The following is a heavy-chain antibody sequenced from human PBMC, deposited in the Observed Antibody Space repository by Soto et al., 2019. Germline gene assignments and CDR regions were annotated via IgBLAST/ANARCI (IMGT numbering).Heavy chain of an antibody. V-gene: IGHV3-15*07. D-gene: IGHD5-18*01. CDR3: TTDDHSYGYLGAFDI. CDR2: IKSKTDGGTT. CDR1: GFTFSNAW. Sequence: PGGSLRLYCAASGFTFSNAWMNWVRQAPGKGLEWVGRIKSKTDGGTTDYAAPVKGRFTISRDDSKNTLYLQMNSLKTEDTAVYYCTTDDHSYGYLGAFDIWGQGTMVTVSS. J-gene: IGHJ3*02.